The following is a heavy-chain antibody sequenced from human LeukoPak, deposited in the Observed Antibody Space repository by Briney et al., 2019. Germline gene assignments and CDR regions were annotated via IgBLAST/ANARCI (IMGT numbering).Heavy chain of an antibody. V-gene: IGHV1-18*01. CDR1: GGTFSSYA. Sequence: ASVKVSCKASGGTFSSYAISWVRQAPGQGLEWMGWISGNNGKTNYAQKLQGRVTMTTDTSTSTVYMELRSLRSDDTAVYHCARGTVSGQDYYYMDVWGKGTTVSVSS. CDR2: ISGNNGKT. J-gene: IGHJ6*03. D-gene: IGHD2-15*01. CDR3: ARGTVSGQDYYYMDV.